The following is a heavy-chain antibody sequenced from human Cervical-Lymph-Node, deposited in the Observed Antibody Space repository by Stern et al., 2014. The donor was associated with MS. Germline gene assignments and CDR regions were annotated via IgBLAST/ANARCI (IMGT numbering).Heavy chain of an antibody. V-gene: IGHV1-24*01. J-gene: IGHJ6*02. D-gene: IGHD6-25*01. CDR3: ATSGRRLGLDV. CDR1: GYTLTDVS. Sequence: VQLVQSGAEVKKPGASVKVSCKLSGYTLTDVSMHWVRQVPGKGLEWVGGFDPEDGEALNTKKFQGRFTMTEDTSTDTAYMQLSSLKSDDTAVYYCATSGRRLGLDVWGQGTTVIVSS. CDR2: FDPEDGEA.